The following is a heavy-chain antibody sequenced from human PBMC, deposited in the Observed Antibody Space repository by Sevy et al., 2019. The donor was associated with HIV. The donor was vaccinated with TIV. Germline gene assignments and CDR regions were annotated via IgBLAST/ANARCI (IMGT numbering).Heavy chain of an antibody. Sequence: ASVKVSCKASGYTFTGYYMHWVRQAPGQGLEWMGWINPKSGGTNYAQKFQGRVTMTRDTSISPAYMELSRLRSDDTAVYYCARIIAAAGTNWFDPWGQGTLVTVSS. CDR1: GYTFTGYY. J-gene: IGHJ5*02. CDR2: INPKSGGT. CDR3: ARIIAAAGTNWFDP. V-gene: IGHV1-2*02. D-gene: IGHD6-13*01.